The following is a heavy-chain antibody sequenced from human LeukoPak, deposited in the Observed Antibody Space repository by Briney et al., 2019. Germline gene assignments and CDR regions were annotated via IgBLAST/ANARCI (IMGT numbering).Heavy chain of an antibody. CDR1: GYTLTELS. CDR3: ATVGIVVPAARDRWWFDP. Sequence: ASVKVSCKVSGYTLTELSMHWVRQAPGKGLEWMGGFDPEDGETIYAQKFQGRVTMTEDTSTDTAYMELSSLRSEDTAVYYCATVGIVVPAARDRWWFDPWGQGTLVTVSS. J-gene: IGHJ5*02. V-gene: IGHV1-24*01. D-gene: IGHD2-2*01. CDR2: FDPEDGET.